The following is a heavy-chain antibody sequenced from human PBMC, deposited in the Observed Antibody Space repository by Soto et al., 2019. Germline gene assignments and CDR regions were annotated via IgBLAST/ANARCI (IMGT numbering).Heavy chain of an antibody. CDR2: ISSSGSTI. CDR1: GFTFSSYS. V-gene: IGHV3-48*04. D-gene: IGHD2-8*01. J-gene: IGHJ4*02. CDR3: ARGTNPFDY. Sequence: PGGSLRLSCAASGFTFSSYSVNWVRQAPGKGLEWVSYISSSGSTIYYADSVKGRFTISRDNAKNSLYLQMNSLRAEDTAVYYCARGTNPFDYWGQGTLVTVSS.